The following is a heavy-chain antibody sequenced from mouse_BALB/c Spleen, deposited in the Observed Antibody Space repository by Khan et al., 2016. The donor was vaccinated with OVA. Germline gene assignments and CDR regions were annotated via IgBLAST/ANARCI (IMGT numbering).Heavy chain of an antibody. CDR2: IIPTNDYT. CDR1: GYTFTTYT. D-gene: IGHD2-14*01. V-gene: IGHV1-4*01. J-gene: IGHJ3*01. Sequence: QIQLVQSETELARPGASVKMSCKASGYTFTTYTIHWVKQRPGQGLEWIGYIIPTNDYTNYNQKFRDRATLTADKSSSTAYMQLSSLTLEDSALYYCAREGAYYRSDGWFAYWGQGTLVTVSA. CDR3: AREGAYYRSDGWFAY.